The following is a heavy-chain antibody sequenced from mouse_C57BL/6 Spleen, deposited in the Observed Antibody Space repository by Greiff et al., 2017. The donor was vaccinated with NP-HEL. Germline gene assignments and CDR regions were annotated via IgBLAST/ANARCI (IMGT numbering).Heavy chain of an antibody. CDR3: ARDGYGRYCDY. J-gene: IGHJ2*01. CDR2: ISYDGSN. V-gene: IGHV3-6*01. D-gene: IGHD2-2*01. CDR1: GYSITSGYY. Sequence: EVQVVESGPGLVKPSQSLSLTCSVTGYSITSGYYWNWIRQFPGNKLEWMGYISYDGSNNYNPSLKNRISITRDTSKNQFFLKLNSVTTEDTATYYCARDGYGRYCDYWGQGTTLTVSS.